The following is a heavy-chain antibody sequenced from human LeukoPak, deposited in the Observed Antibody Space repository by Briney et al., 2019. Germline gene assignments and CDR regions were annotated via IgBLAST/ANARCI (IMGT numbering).Heavy chain of an antibody. J-gene: IGHJ6*02. V-gene: IGHV3-21*01. Sequence: GGSLRLSCAASGFTFSSYSMNWVRQAPGKGLEWVASISSSSSYIYYADPVKGRFTISRDNAKNSLYLQMNSLRAEDTAVYYCARDPYYYDRSPYYYGMDVWGQGTTVTVSS. CDR3: ARDPYYYDRSPYYYGMDV. CDR2: ISSSSSYI. CDR1: GFTFSSYS. D-gene: IGHD3-22*01.